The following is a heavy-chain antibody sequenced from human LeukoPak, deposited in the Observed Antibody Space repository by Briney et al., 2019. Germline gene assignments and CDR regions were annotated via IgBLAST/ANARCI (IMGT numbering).Heavy chain of an antibody. V-gene: IGHV3-15*01. CDR2: IKSKTDGGTT. CDR3: TTDLVQLWSRDY. D-gene: IGHD5-18*01. CDR1: GFTFSNAW. Sequence: GGSLRLSCAASGFTFSNAWMSWVRQAPGKGLEWVGRIKSKTDGGTTDYAAPVKGRFTISRDDSKNTLYLQMNSLKTEDTAVYYCTTDLVQLWSRDYWGQGTLVTVSS. J-gene: IGHJ4*02.